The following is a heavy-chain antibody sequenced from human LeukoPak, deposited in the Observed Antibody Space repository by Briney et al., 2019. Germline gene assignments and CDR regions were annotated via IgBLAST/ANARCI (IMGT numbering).Heavy chain of an antibody. V-gene: IGHV4-39*01. D-gene: IGHD4-11*01. CDR2: IYYSGST. Sequence: SETLSLTCTVSGGSISSSSYYWGWIRQPPEKGLEWIGGIYYSGSTYYNPSLKSRVTISVDTSKNQFSLKLSSVTAADTAVYYCASQGPFITVTRGLSFDYWGQGTLVTVSS. CDR1: GGSISSSSYY. J-gene: IGHJ4*02. CDR3: ASQGPFITVTRGLSFDY.